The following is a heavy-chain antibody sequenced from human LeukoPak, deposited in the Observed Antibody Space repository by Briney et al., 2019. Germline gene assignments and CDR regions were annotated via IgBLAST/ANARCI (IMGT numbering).Heavy chain of an antibody. CDR1: GGTFSSYA. J-gene: IGHJ6*03. V-gene: IGHV1-69*13. CDR3: AREVEFWGDYYYMDV. D-gene: IGHD3-16*01. Sequence: GASVKVSCKASGGTFSSYAISWVRQAPGQGHEWMGGIIPIFGTANYAQKFQGRVTITADESTSTAYMELSSLRSEDTAVYYCAREVEFWGDYYYMDVWGRGTTVTVSS. CDR2: IIPIFGTA.